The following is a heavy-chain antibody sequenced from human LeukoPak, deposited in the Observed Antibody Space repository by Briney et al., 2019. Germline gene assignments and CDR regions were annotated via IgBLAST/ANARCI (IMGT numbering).Heavy chain of an antibody. D-gene: IGHD1-1*01. Sequence: PGTSLRLSCAASGFTFSSYGMHWVRQAPGKGLEWVAVISYDGGNEYYADSVKGRFTISRDNSKNTLYLQMNSLRAEDTAVYYCARKHNELTFDYWGQGTLVTVSS. V-gene: IGHV3-30*03. CDR1: GFTFSSYG. J-gene: IGHJ4*02. CDR2: ISYDGGNE. CDR3: ARKHNELTFDY.